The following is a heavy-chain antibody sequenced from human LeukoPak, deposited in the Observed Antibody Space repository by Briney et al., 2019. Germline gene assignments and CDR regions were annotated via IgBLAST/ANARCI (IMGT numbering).Heavy chain of an antibody. D-gene: IGHD6-19*01. CDR3: AGDPAYSSGWYRFDP. J-gene: IGHJ5*02. CDR1: GGTFSSYA. V-gene: IGHV1-69*05. Sequence: SVKVSCKASGGTFSSYAISWVRQAPGQGLEWMGGIIPIFGTANYAQKFQGRVTITTDESTSTAYMELSSLRSEDTAVYYWAGDPAYSSGWYRFDPWGQGTLVTVSS. CDR2: IIPIFGTA.